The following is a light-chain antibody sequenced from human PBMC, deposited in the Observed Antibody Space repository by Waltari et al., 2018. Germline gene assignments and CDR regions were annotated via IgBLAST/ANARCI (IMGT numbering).Light chain of an antibody. CDR3: ASWDDSLIGPG. V-gene: IGLV1-44*01. CDR2: TNS. Sequence: QSVLTQPPSASGTPGQTVTIPCSGTTSNLGSNTVTWYQQFPGAAPKLLIYTNSQRPSGVPDRFSASKSGTSASLVISRLQSEDEADYYCASWDDSLIGPGFGGGTKLTVL. J-gene: IGLJ2*01. CDR1: TSNLGSNT.